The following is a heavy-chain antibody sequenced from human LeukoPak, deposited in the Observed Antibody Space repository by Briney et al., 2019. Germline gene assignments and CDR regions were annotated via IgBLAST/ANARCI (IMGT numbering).Heavy chain of an antibody. D-gene: IGHD1-26*01. V-gene: IGHV3-49*04. CDR2: ITNKGSGGTT. J-gene: IGHJ4*02. Sequence: GGSLRLSCAASGFTFSSYAMSWVRQTPGKGLDWVSFITNKGSGGTTHYAASVKGRFTISRDDSKSIAYLQMNTLKTEDTAVYYCSRGSLDFGGRGTLVTVSS. CDR1: GFTFSSYA. CDR3: SRGSLDF.